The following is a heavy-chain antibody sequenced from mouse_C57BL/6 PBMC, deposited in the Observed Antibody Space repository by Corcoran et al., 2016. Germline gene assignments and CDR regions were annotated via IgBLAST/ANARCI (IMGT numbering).Heavy chain of an antibody. CDR3: ARLLRYYFDY. D-gene: IGHD1-1*01. Sequence: QIQLVQSGPELKKPGETVKISCKASGYTFTTYGMSWVKQAPGKGLKWMGWINTYSGVPTYADDFKGRFAFSLETSASTAYSQINNLKNEDTATYFCARLLRYYFDYWGQGTTLTVSS. CDR1: GYTFTTYG. V-gene: IGHV9-3*01. CDR2: INTYSGVP. J-gene: IGHJ2*01.